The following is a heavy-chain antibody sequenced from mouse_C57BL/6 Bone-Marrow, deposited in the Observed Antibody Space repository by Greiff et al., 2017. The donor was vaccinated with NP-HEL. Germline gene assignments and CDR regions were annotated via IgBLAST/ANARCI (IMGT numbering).Heavy chain of an antibody. D-gene: IGHD2-2*01. CDR1: GFTFSDYY. V-gene: IGHV5-16*01. CDR3: ARDNGYPHWDAMDY. Sequence: EVQLVESEGGLVQPGSSMKLSCTASGFTFSDYYMAWVRQVPEKGLEWVANINYDGSSTYYLDSLKSRFIISRDNAKTILYLQMSSLKSEDTATYYCARDNGYPHWDAMDYWGQGTSVTVSS. CDR2: INYDGSST. J-gene: IGHJ4*01.